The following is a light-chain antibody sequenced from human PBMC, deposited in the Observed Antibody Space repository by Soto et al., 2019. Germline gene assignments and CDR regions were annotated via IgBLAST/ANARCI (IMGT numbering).Light chain of an antibody. CDR1: XXXVGDYNY. V-gene: IGLV2-14*01. J-gene: IGLJ1*01. CDR2: DVS. CDR3: SSYTSSSTRV. Sequence: QSALTQPASVSGSPGXXITISCTXXXXXVGDYNYVSWYQQHPGKAPKLMIFDVSNRPSGVSNRFSGSKSGNTASLTISGLQAEDEADYYCSSYTSSSTRVFGTGTKLTVL.